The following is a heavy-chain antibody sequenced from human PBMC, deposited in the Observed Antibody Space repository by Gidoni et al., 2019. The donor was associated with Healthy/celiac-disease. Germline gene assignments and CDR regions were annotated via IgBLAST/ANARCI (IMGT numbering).Heavy chain of an antibody. V-gene: IGHV3-9*01. CDR2: ISWNSGSI. CDR1: GFTFDDYA. D-gene: IGHD3-22*01. CDR3: AKDGSTSYYDSSGYSGRFDP. J-gene: IGHJ5*02. Sequence: EVQLVESGGGLVQPGRSLRLYCAASGFTFDDYALHWVRQAPGKGLGWVSGISWNSGSIGYADSVKGRFTISRDNAKNSLYLQMNSLRAEDTALYYCAKDGSTSYYDSSGYSGRFDPWGQGTLVTVSS.